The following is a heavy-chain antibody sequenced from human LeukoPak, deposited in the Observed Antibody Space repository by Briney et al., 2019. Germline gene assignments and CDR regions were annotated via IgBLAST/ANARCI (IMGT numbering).Heavy chain of an antibody. D-gene: IGHD3-22*01. V-gene: IGHV4-59*01. Sequence: PSETLSLTCTVSGGSISSYYWSWIRQPPGKGLEWIGYIYYSGSTNYNPSLKSRVTISVDTSKNQFSLKLSSVTAADTAVYYCARDLGGYNDSSGYYHPEAFDIWGQGTMVTVSS. CDR1: GGSISSYY. CDR2: IYYSGST. J-gene: IGHJ3*02. CDR3: ARDLGGYNDSSGYYHPEAFDI.